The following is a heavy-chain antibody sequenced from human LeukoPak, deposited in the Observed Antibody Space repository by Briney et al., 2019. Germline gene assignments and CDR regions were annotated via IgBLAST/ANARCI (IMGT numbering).Heavy chain of an antibody. CDR2: ISGDGEST. Sequence: GGSLRLSCASSGVTLRNYAMTGIRQAPGKGLQWVSVISGDGESTYYADSVRGRFTISRDNSKNTMYLQMNNLRAEDTAIYYCAKDRDCSSTGCYVIATWGQGTLVTVSS. D-gene: IGHD2-2*01. CDR3: AKDRDCSSTGCYVIAT. CDR1: GVTLRNYA. V-gene: IGHV3-23*01. J-gene: IGHJ5*02.